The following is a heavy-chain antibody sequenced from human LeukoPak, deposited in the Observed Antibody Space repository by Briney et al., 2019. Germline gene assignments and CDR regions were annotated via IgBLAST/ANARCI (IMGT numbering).Heavy chain of an antibody. Sequence: GGSPRLSCAASGFTFSSYAMSWVRQAPGKGLEWVSAISSGDNTYYTDSVKGRFTISRDNSKSTLYLQMNSLRGEDTAIYYCARDWYFDLWGRGTLVTVSS. V-gene: IGHV3-23*01. CDR3: ARDWYFDL. J-gene: IGHJ2*01. CDR1: GFTFSSYA. CDR2: ISSGDNT.